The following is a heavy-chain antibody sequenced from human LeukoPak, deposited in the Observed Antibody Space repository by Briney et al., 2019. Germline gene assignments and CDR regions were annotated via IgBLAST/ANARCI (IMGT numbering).Heavy chain of an antibody. J-gene: IGHJ4*02. CDR1: GFTFSRYY. CDR2: ISTDSTYI. V-gene: IGHV3-21*04. D-gene: IGHD6-19*01. Sequence: GGSLRLSCAASGFTFSRYYMTWVRQAPGKGLEWVSSISTDSTYIYYADSVKGRFTISRDTSKNTLYLQMNSLRAEDMAIYYCARAYSTGWTHFDYWGQGTLVTVSS. CDR3: ARAYSTGWTHFDY.